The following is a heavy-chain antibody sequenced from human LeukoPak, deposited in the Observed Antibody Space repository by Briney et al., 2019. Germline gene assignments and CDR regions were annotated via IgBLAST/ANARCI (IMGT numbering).Heavy chain of an antibody. D-gene: IGHD2-15*01. CDR1: GYSISSGYY. J-gene: IGHJ5*02. CDR3: ARQAIAATGNWFDP. V-gene: IGHV4-38-2*01. CDR2: IYHSGST. Sequence: SETLSLTCAASGYSISSGYYWGWIRQPPGKGLEWIGSIYHSGSTYYNPSLKSRVTISVDTSKNQFSLKVSSVTAADTAVYYCARQAIAATGNWFDPWGQGTLVTVSS.